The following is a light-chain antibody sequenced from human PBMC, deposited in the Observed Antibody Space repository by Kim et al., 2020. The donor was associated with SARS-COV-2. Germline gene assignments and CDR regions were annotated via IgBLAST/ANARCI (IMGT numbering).Light chain of an antibody. J-gene: IGKJ4*01. V-gene: IGKV3-15*01. CDR3: QQYNNWVS. Sequence: SVSPGERATLSCRASQSVTINLAWYQQKPGQAPRLLIYGSSTRATDIPARFSGSGSGTEFTLTISSLQSEDFAVYYCQQYNNWVSFGGGTKVEIK. CDR1: QSVTIN. CDR2: GSS.